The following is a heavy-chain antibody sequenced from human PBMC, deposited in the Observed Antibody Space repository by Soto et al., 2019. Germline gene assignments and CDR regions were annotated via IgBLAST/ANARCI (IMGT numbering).Heavy chain of an antibody. CDR2: ISFSSNYI. J-gene: IGHJ4*02. D-gene: IGHD2-2*01. Sequence: EVQLVESGGGLVKPGGSLRLSCAASGFTFSSYTMNWVRQAPGKGLEWVSSISFSSNYIYYADSGKGRFTISRDNAKNSLFLQMSGLKAEDTAVYYCARGYCSSTSYQNYFDYWGPGTLVTVSS. CDR1: GFTFSSYT. CDR3: ARGYCSSTSYQNYFDY. V-gene: IGHV3-21*01.